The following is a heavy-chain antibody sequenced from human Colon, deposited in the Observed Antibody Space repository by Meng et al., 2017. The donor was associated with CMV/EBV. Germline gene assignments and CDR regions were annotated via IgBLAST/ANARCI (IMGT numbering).Heavy chain of an antibody. J-gene: IGHJ4*02. CDR1: GATFSSYA. Sequence: KSSGATFSSYAIRWVRQAPLQWLEWMGAIIPIFATANDAPEFHGRVTITTDDSASTPYMDLSSLSSDVTSVYYGARPLSVDSSSYYWGQGTLVTVSS. D-gene: IGHD3/OR15-3a*01. CDR2: IIPIFATA. V-gene: IGHV1-69*05. CDR3: ARPLSVDSSSYY.